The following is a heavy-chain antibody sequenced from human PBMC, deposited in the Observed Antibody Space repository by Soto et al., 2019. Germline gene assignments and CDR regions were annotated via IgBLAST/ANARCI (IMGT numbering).Heavy chain of an antibody. D-gene: IGHD3-3*01. CDR3: AARYFWSCPWTDKRLDY. V-gene: IGHV4-4*02. CDR1: GDSINSPHW. Sequence: SETLSLTCAVSGDSINSPHWWNWVRQPPGKGLEWIGQISHSGSTTYNPSLTSRVTISVDKSKNHFSLKLTSVTAADTAVYYCAARYFWSCPWTDKRLDYWGQGTLVTVSS. CDR2: ISHSGST. J-gene: IGHJ4*02.